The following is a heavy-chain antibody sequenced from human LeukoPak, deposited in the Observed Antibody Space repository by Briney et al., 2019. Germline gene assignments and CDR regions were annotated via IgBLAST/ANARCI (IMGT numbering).Heavy chain of an antibody. CDR1: GDSISNGVKY. D-gene: IGHD2-8*02. Sequence: PSETLSLTCTVSGDSISNGVKYWSWIRQHPGRGLEWIGYIYHSGRSYYNPSLKSRITMSVDTSKNQFSLNLSSVTVADTAVYYCARDQVECTGGTCQSRVGFDFWGQGTLVTVSS. J-gene: IGHJ4*02. V-gene: IGHV4-31*03. CDR2: IYHSGRS. CDR3: ARDQVECTGGTCQSRVGFDF.